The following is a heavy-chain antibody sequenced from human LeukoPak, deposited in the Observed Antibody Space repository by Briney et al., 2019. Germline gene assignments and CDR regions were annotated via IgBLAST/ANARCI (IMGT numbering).Heavy chain of an antibody. J-gene: IGHJ3*02. V-gene: IGHV2-5*02. CDR1: GFSLNTSGVG. CDR2: IFWDDDK. Sequence: SAPTLVKPTQTLTLTCIFSGFSLNTSGVGVAWIRQPPGKALEWLAVIFWDDDKRYRPSLKSKLTITKDTSENQVVLTMTNMDPVDTATYYCARPYYYGSGYYASAFDIWGQGTTVTVSS. D-gene: IGHD3-10*01. CDR3: ARPYYYGSGYYASAFDI.